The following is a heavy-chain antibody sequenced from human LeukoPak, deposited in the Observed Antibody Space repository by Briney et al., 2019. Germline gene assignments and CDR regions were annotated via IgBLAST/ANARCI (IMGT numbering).Heavy chain of an antibody. J-gene: IGHJ3*02. CDR3: AMTYYDFWSGYYSLAFDI. D-gene: IGHD3-3*01. CDR2: IIPIFGTA. Sequence: SVKLSCKASGGTFSIYAISWVRQAPGQGLEWMGGIIPIFGTANYAQKFQGRVTITTDECTSTAYMELSSLGSEDTAVYYCAMTYYDFWSGYYSLAFDIWGQGTMVTVSS. CDR1: GGTFSIYA. V-gene: IGHV1-69*05.